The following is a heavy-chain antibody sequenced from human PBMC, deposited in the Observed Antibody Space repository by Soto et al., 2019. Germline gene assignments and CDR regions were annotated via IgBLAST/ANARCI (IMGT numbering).Heavy chain of an antibody. J-gene: IGHJ6*02. D-gene: IGHD3-3*01. CDR3: ARARGGYDFWSGYLESDGMDV. CDR1: GGTFSSYA. V-gene: IGHV1-69*13. CDR2: IIPIFGTA. Sequence: SVKVSCKASGGTFSSYAISWVRQAPGQGLEWMGGIIPIFGTANYAQKFQGRVTITADESTSTAYMELSSLRSEDTAVYYCARARGGYDFWSGYLESDGMDVWGQGTTVTVSS.